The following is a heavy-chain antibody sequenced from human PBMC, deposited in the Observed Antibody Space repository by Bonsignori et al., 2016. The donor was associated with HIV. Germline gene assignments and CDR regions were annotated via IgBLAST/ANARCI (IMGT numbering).Heavy chain of an antibody. CDR2: ISWNSGSI. D-gene: IGHD6-13*01. J-gene: IGHJ4*02. V-gene: IGHV3-9*01. CDR3: AKDLSIAAAGLFDY. CDR1: GFTFDDYA. Sequence: GGSLRLSCAASGFTFDDYAMHWVRQTPGKGLEWVSGISWNSGSIAYAGSVKGRFTISRDNAKHSLYLQMNSLRAEDTALYYCAKDLSIAAAGLFDYWGQGTLVTVSS.